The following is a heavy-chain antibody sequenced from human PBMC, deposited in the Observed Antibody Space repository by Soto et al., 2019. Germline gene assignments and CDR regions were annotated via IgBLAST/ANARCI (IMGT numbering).Heavy chain of an antibody. CDR1: GGSFSGYY. V-gene: IGHV4-34*01. D-gene: IGHD3-3*01. J-gene: IGHJ6*03. CDR3: ARVLRPGYYTSYYYYYMDV. Sequence: SETLSLTCAVYGGSFSGYYWSWIRQPPGKGLEWIGEINHSGSTNYNPSLKSRVTISVDTSKNQFSLKLSSVTAADTAVYYCARVLRPGYYTSYYYYYMDVWGKGTTVTV. CDR2: INHSGST.